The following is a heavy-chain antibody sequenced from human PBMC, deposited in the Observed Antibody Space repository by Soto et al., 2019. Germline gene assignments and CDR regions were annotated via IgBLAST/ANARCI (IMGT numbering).Heavy chain of an antibody. CDR2: INQEGSEK. D-gene: IGHD3-16*01. Sequence: PGGSLRLSCAASGFTFSAYWMSWVRQAPGKGLEWVANINQEGSEKYHADSVKGRFTISRDNAKRLLYLQMDSLRVEDTAVYYCAGWGNWGQGTLVTVSS. J-gene: IGHJ4*02. V-gene: IGHV3-7*01. CDR3: AGWGN. CDR1: GFTFSAYW.